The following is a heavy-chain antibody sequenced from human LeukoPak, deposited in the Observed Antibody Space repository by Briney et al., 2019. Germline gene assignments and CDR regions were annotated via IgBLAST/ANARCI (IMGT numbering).Heavy chain of an antibody. D-gene: IGHD6-6*01. CDR1: GFTFSSYA. V-gene: IGHV3-30-3*01. CDR2: ISYDGSNK. J-gene: IGHJ5*02. CDR3: ARKGDRGIAARPDGSGSRNWFDP. Sequence: PGGSLRLSCAASGFTFSSYAMHWVRQAPGKGLEWVAVISYDGSNKYYADSVKGRFTISRDNSKNTLYLQMNSLRAEDTAVYYCARKGDRGIAARPDGSGSRNWFDPWGQGTLVTVSS.